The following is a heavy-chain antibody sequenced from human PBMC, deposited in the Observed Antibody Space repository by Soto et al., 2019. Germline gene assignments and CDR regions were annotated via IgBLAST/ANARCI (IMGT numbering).Heavy chain of an antibody. CDR2: ILVDGRT. Sequence: GGSLRLSCAASGFICSSYDMSWVRQAPGKGLEWVSTILVDGRTFYVDSVEGRFTISRDSSQNTVYLQMNSLTAGDTALYYCAEDTASCGGAFGNWGQRHMGTAS. V-gene: IGHV3-23*01. CDR3: AEDTASCGGAFGN. J-gene: IGHJ3*02. D-gene: IGHD3-16*01. CDR1: GFICSSYD.